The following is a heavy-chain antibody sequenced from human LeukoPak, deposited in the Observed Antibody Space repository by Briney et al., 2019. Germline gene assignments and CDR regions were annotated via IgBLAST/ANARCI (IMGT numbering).Heavy chain of an antibody. CDR2: ISSSSSYI. CDR3: ANSGLNRFDY. V-gene: IGHV3-21*04. CDR1: GFTFSSYS. J-gene: IGHJ4*02. Sequence: GGSLRLSCAASGFTFSSYSMNWVRQAPGKGLEWVSSISSSSSYIYYADAVKGRFTITRDNSKTTLYLQMNSMRAENTVVYYCANSGLNRFDYWGQGTLVTVSS. D-gene: IGHD1-26*01.